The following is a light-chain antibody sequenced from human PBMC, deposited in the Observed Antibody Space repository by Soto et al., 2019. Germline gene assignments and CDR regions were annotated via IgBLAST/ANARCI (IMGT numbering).Light chain of an antibody. V-gene: IGLV2-14*01. CDR3: RSYTSGSTLYV. J-gene: IGLJ1*01. Sequence: QSVLTQPASVSGSPGQSITISCTGTSSDVGGYNYVSWYQHHPGKAPRLMIYASSNRPSGVSHRFSGSRSGNTASLTISGLQAEDEADYYCRSYTSGSTLYVFGTGTKVTV. CDR2: ASS. CDR1: SSDVGGYNY.